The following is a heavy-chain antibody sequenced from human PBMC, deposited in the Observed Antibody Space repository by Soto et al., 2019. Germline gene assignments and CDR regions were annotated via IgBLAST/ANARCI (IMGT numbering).Heavy chain of an antibody. CDR1: GFTFSSYA. CDR3: ERAIGQQLVPFDY. D-gene: IGHD6-13*01. CDR2: ISYDGSNK. J-gene: IGHJ4*02. V-gene: IGHV3-30-3*01. Sequence: GGSLRLSCAASGFTFSSYAMHWVRQAPGKGLEWVAVISYDGSNKYYADSVKGRFTISRDNSKNTLYLQMNSLRAEDTAVYYCERAIGQQLVPFDYWGQGTLVTVSS.